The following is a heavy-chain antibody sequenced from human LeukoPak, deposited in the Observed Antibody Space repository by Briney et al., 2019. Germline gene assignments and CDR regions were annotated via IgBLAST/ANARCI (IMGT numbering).Heavy chain of an antibody. CDR3: ARGFSRQKVIAHDY. V-gene: IGHV3-53*01. D-gene: IGHD2-21*01. J-gene: IGHJ4*02. CDR1: GFTVSSNY. Sequence: GGSLRLSCAASGFTVSSNYMSWVRQAPGKGLEWVSVIYSGGSTYYADSVKGRFTISRDNSKNTLYLQMNSLRAEDTAVYYCARGFSRQKVIAHDYCGQGTLVTVSS. CDR2: IYSGGST.